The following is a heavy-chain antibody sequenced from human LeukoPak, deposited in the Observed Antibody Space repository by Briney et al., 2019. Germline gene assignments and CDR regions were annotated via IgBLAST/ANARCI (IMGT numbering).Heavy chain of an antibody. CDR3: ARGRYSYGPDY. D-gene: IGHD5-18*01. CDR1: GGSFSGYY. Sequence: SETLPLTCAVYGGSFSGYYWSWIRQPPGKGLEWIGEINHSGSTNYNPSLKSRVTISVDTSKNQFSLKLSSVTAADTAVYYCARGRYSYGPDYWGQGTLVTVSS. CDR2: INHSGST. J-gene: IGHJ4*02. V-gene: IGHV4-34*01.